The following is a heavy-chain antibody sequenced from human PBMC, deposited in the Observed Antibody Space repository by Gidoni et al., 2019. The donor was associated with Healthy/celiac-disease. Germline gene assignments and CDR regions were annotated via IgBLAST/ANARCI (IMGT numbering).Heavy chain of an antibody. CDR1: GCSIRRGGYY. Sequence: QVQLQESGPGLVKPSQTLSLTCPVSGCSIRRGGYYWSWIRQHPGKGLEWIGYIYYSGSTYYNPSLKSRVTISVDTSKNQFSLKLSSVTAADTAVYYCARTTTTVVTPSSFDYWGQGTLVTVSS. J-gene: IGHJ4*02. CDR2: IYYSGST. CDR3: ARTTTTVVTPSSFDY. D-gene: IGHD4-17*01. V-gene: IGHV4-31*03.